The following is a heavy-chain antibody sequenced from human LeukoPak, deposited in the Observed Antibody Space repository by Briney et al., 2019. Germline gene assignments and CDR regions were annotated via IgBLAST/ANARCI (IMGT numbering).Heavy chain of an antibody. Sequence: SETLSLTCAVSGYSISSGYYWGWIRQPPGKGVEWIGSIYHSGSTYYNPSLKSRVTISVDTSKNQFSLKLSSVTAADTAVYYCARRGAWELHDAFDVWGQGTMVTVSS. D-gene: IGHD1-26*01. CDR3: ARRGAWELHDAFDV. V-gene: IGHV4-38-2*01. CDR1: GYSISSGYY. J-gene: IGHJ3*01. CDR2: IYHSGST.